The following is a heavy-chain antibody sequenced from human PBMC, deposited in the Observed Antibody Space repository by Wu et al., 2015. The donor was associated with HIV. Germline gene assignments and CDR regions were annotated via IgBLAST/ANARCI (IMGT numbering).Heavy chain of an antibody. V-gene: IGHV1-46*01. CDR1: GYTFTDYF. D-gene: IGHD2/OR15-2a*01. Sequence: QVQLVQSGAEVKKPGASVKVSCKASGYTFTDYFVHWVRQAPGQGLEWMGVMNPSANKISYAQSFQGRVTMTSDTSTTAVYMELDSLRSEDTAVYYCATRIGGTMEAFNIWGQGTLVTVSS. CDR3: ATRIGGTMEAFNI. J-gene: IGHJ3*02. CDR2: MNPSANKI.